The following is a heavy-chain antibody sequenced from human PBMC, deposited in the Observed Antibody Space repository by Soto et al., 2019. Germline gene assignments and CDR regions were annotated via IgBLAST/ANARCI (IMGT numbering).Heavy chain of an antibody. V-gene: IGHV3-23*01. CDR1: GFTFSSYA. CDR3: AKVPGYSYFDL. CDR2: ISTSGSDT. J-gene: IGHJ2*01. Sequence: EVQLLESGGGLVQPGGSLILSCAASGFTFSSYAMRWVRQAPGKGLEWVSAISTSGSDTYYADSVKGRFTISRDNSKNTVYLQMNSLRAEDTAVYYCAKVPGYSYFDLWGRGTLVTVSS.